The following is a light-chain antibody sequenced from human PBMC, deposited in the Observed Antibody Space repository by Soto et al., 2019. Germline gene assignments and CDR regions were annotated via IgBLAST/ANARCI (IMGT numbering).Light chain of an antibody. J-gene: IGKJ1*01. Sequence: VIWMTQSPSLLSASTGYRFTISCRMSQGISSYLAWYQQKPGKAPKLLIYDVSALKRGVPPRFSGSGSGTEFTLTISSLQPDDFATYYCQQYDSFSVTFGQGTTGDIK. CDR3: QQYDSFSVT. CDR1: QGISSY. CDR2: DVS. V-gene: IGKV1D-8*03.